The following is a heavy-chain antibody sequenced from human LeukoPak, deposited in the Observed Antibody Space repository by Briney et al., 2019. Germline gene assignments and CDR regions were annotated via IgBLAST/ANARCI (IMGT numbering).Heavy chain of an antibody. J-gene: IGHJ5*02. V-gene: IGHV3-7*01. CDR3: ARVNQRITMVRGVMFWFDP. D-gene: IGHD3-10*01. CDR2: IKEDGSEI. CDR1: AFTFSNYW. Sequence: PGGSLRLSCAASAFTFSNYWMSWVRQAPGKGLEWVANIKEDGSEINYVDSVKGRFTISRDNAKNSLYLQMNSLRAEDTAVYYCARVNQRITMVRGVMFWFDPWGQGTLVTVSS.